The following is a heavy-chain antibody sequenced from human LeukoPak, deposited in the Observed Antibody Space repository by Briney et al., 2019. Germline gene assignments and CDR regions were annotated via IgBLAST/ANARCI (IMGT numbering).Heavy chain of an antibody. CDR3: IRADYYDSDYGMGV. CDR2: IRSKANSYAT. V-gene: IGHV3-73*01. J-gene: IGHJ6*02. CDR1: GFIFSGSA. Sequence: TGGSLRLSCAASGFIFSGSAMHWVRQASGKGLEWVGRIRSKANSYATVYAASVRGRFTISRDDSKNTAYLQMNSLKTEDTAVYYCIRADYYDSDYGMGVWGQGTTVTVSS. D-gene: IGHD3-22*01.